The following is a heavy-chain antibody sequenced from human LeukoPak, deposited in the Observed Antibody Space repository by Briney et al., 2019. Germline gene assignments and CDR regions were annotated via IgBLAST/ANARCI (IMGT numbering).Heavy chain of an antibody. CDR1: GGSFSGYY. CDR3: ARGSGIAAAGNSVEGDY. V-gene: IGHV4-34*01. Sequence: SETLSLTCAVYGGSFSGYYWSWIRQPPGKGLEWIGEINHSGSTNYNPSLKSRVTISVDTSKNQFSLKLSSVTAADTAVYYCARGSGIAAAGNSVEGDYWGQGTLVTVSS. CDR2: INHSGST. D-gene: IGHD6-13*01. J-gene: IGHJ4*02.